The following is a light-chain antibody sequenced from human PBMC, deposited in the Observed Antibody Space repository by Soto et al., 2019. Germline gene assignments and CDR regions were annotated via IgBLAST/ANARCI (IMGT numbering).Light chain of an antibody. Sequence: EIVMTQSTATLSVSQGERATLSCRASQSVSSNLAWYQQKPGQTPKLLIYVASTRATGIPARFSGSGSGTEFTLTISSLQSEDFAVYYCQQYNVWPLTFGGGTKVEFK. V-gene: IGKV3-15*01. CDR2: VAS. CDR1: QSVSSN. CDR3: QQYNVWPLT. J-gene: IGKJ4*01.